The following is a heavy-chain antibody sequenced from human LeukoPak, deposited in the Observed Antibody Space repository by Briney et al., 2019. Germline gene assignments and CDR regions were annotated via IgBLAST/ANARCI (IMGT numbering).Heavy chain of an antibody. CDR1: GFTFSSYA. CDR3: AKSASLGYCSGGSCYFDY. D-gene: IGHD2-15*01. Sequence: GGSLRLSCAASGFTFSSYAMSWVRQAPGKGLEWVSAISGSGGSTYYADSVKGRFTISSDNSKNTLYLQMNSLRAEDTAVYYCAKSASLGYCSGGSCYFDYWGQGTLVTVSS. J-gene: IGHJ4*02. V-gene: IGHV3-23*01. CDR2: ISGSGGST.